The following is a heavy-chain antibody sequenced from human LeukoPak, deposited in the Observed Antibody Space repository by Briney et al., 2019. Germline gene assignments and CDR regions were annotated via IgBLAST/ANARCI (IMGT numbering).Heavy chain of an antibody. V-gene: IGHV3-30-3*01. CDR1: GFTFSSYA. Sequence: GGSLRLSCAASGFTFSSYAMHWVRQAPGKGLEWVAVISYDGSNKYYADSVKGRFTISRDNSKNTLYLQMNSLRAEDTAVYYCAKDRVPYSSGWYDYWGQGTLVTVSS. CDR3: AKDRVPYSSGWYDY. D-gene: IGHD6-19*01. J-gene: IGHJ4*02. CDR2: ISYDGSNK.